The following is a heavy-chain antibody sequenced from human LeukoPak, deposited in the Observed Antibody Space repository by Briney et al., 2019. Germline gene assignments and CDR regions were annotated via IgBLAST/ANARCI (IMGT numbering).Heavy chain of an antibody. V-gene: IGHV1-18*01. Sequence: ASVKVSCKASGYTFTSYGISWVRQAPGQGLEWMGWISAYNGNTNYAQKLQGRVTMTTDTSTSTAYMELRSLRSDDTAVYYCARVLRGYCSGGSCYSFWFDPWGQGTLVTVSS. CDR3: ARVLRGYCSGGSCYSFWFDP. D-gene: IGHD2-15*01. CDR2: ISAYNGNT. J-gene: IGHJ5*02. CDR1: GYTFTSYG.